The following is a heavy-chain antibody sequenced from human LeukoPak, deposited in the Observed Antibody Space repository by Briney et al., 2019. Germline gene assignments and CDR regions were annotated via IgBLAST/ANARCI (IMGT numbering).Heavy chain of an antibody. D-gene: IGHD6-6*01. CDR1: GGSFSGYY. Sequence: PSETLSLTCAVYGGSFSGYYWSWIRQPPGKGLEWIGEINHSGSTNYNPSLKSRVTISVDTSKNQFSLKLSSVTAADTAVYYCARGLVAARNYFDYWGQGTPVTVSS. J-gene: IGHJ4*02. V-gene: IGHV4-34*01. CDR2: INHSGST. CDR3: ARGLVAARNYFDY.